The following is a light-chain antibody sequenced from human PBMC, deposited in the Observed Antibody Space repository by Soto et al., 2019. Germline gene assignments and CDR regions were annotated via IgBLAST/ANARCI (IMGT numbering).Light chain of an antibody. CDR3: QQYYITPLT. Sequence: DIVMTQSPDSLAVSLGERATINCKSSQSVLYSSDNQNYLAWYQQKPGQPPKLLIYWASTRESGVPDRFSGSGSGTDFTLTIGSLQPEDVAVYYCQQYYITPLTFGGGTKVDIK. J-gene: IGKJ4*01. V-gene: IGKV4-1*01. CDR1: QSVLYSSDNQNY. CDR2: WAS.